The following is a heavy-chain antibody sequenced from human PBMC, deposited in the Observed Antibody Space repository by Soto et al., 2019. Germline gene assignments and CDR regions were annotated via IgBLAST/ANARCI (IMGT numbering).Heavy chain of an antibody. V-gene: IGHV4-4*02. Sequence: SETLSLTCAVSGDSISSSNWWSWVRQPPGKGLEWIGEIYHSDSTNYNPSLKSRVTISVDKSNNQFSLKLSSVTAADTAVYYCARDMGYFDYWGQGTLVTVSS. J-gene: IGHJ4*02. CDR1: GDSISSSNW. D-gene: IGHD3-10*01. CDR2: IYHSDST. CDR3: ARDMGYFDY.